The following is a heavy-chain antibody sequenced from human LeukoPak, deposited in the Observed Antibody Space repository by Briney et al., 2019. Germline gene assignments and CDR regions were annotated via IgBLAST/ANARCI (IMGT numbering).Heavy chain of an antibody. V-gene: IGHV3-20*04. D-gene: IGHD6-13*01. CDR1: GFPFDVYG. Sequence: GGSLRLSCAASGFPFDVYGMSWVRQAPGKGVEGVSGLNWNGGSTGYADSVKGRFIISRDNAKNCLYLQMNSLRAEDTALYYCAKSASSWPLYYFDYWGQGTLVTVSS. J-gene: IGHJ4*02. CDR2: LNWNGGST. CDR3: AKSASSWPLYYFDY.